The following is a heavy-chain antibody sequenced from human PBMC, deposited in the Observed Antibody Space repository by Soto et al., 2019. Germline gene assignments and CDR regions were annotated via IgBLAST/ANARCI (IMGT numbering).Heavy chain of an antibody. CDR1: GFTFSSYE. D-gene: IGHD1-26*01. CDR3: ARENYSGSPYYFDY. CDR2: ISSSGSTI. Sequence: EVQLVESGGGLVQPGGSLILSCAASGFTFSSYEMNWVRQAPGKGLEWVSYISSSGSTIYYADSVKGRFTISRDNAKNSLYLQMNSLRAEDTAVYYCARENYSGSPYYFDYWGQGTLVTVSS. V-gene: IGHV3-48*03. J-gene: IGHJ4*02.